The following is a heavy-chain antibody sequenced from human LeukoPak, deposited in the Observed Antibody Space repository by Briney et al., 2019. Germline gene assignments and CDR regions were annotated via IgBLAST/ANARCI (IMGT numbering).Heavy chain of an antibody. CDR3: ARVWSPPYTSNWPYYFDS. CDR2: ISSSSRYI. J-gene: IGHJ4*02. Sequence: PGGSLRLSCAASGFTFSSYAMSWVRVRQAPGKGLEWVSSISSSSRYIYYADSVKGRFTISRDNAQNSLYLQMSSLRAEDTAVYYCARVWSPPYTSNWPYYFDSWGQGTLVTVSS. V-gene: IGHV3-21*01. CDR1: GFTFSSYA. D-gene: IGHD4-11*01.